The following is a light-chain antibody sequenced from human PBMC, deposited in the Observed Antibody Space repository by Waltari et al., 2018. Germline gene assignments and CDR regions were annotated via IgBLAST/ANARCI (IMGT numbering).Light chain of an antibody. V-gene: IGLV4-69*01. J-gene: IGLJ3*02. CDR3: ETGGHGTWV. Sequence: QLVLTQSPSASASLGASVKLICTLSSGHSSNIIAWLQQQPGKGPRYLMKVNSDGSHRKGDEIPDRFSGSSSGAERYLTISSLQSEDEADYYCETGGHGTWVFGGGTKLTVL. CDR1: SGHSSNI. CDR2: VNSDGSH.